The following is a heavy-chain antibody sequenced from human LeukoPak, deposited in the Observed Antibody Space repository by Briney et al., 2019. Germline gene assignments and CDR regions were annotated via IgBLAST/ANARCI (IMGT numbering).Heavy chain of an antibody. V-gene: IGHV3-7*01. CDR1: GFTFSSYW. CDR2: IKQDGSEK. CDR3: ARRSTVFIGPYYMDV. Sequence: PGGSLRLSCAASGFTFSSYWMSWVRQAPGKGLEWVANIKQDGSEKYYVDSVKGRFTISRDNAKNSLYLQMNSLRAEDTAVYYCARRSTVFIGPYYMDVWGKGTTVTVSS. J-gene: IGHJ6*03. D-gene: IGHD2-21*01.